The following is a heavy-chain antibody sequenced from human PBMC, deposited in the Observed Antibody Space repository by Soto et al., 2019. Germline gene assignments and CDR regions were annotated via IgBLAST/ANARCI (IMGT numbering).Heavy chain of an antibody. CDR2: IYYSGST. CDR3: ARDHSHYCTNGVCYNWFDP. Sequence: SETLSLTCTVSCGSISSVDYYWSWIRQPPGKGLEWIGYIYYSGSTYYNPSLKSRVTISVDTSKNQFSLKLSSVTAADTAVYYCARDHSHYCTNGVCYNWFDPWGQGTLVSVSS. D-gene: IGHD2-8*01. V-gene: IGHV4-30-4*01. J-gene: IGHJ5*02. CDR1: CGSISSVDYY.